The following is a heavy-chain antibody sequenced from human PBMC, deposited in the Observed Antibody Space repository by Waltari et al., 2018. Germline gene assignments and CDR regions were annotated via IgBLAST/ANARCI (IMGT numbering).Heavy chain of an antibody. CDR1: GDSISNYY. CDR3: ARDGWACHSTTCHFDS. J-gene: IGHJ4*02. V-gene: IGHV4-4*07. Sequence: QVQLQESGPGLVKPSETLSLTCTVSGDSISNYYWGWIRQPAGKGLEWVGRISASGSTDYNPSLKSRLTMSVDTSKNQFSLKLSSVTAADTAVYYCARDGWACHSTTCHFDSWGQGTLVTVSS. D-gene: IGHD2-2*01. CDR2: ISASGST.